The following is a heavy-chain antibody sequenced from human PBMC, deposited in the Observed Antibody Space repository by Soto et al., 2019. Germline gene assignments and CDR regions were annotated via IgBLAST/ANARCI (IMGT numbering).Heavy chain of an antibody. Sequence: GGSLRLSCAASGFTFSDYYMSWIRQAPGKGLEWVSYISSSGSTIYYADSVKGRFTISRDNAKNSLYLQMNSLRAEDTAVYYCATYSSSWYVFSPEKNYFDYWGQGTLVTVSS. D-gene: IGHD6-13*01. CDR3: ATYSSSWYVFSPEKNYFDY. CDR2: ISSSGSTI. CDR1: GFTFSDYY. V-gene: IGHV3-11*01. J-gene: IGHJ4*02.